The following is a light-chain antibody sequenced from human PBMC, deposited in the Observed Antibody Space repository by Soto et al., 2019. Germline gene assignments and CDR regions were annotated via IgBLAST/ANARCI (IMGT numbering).Light chain of an antibody. CDR2: KAS. CDR3: QQYESYPLT. CDR1: QSISHW. V-gene: IGKV1-5*03. J-gene: IGKJ4*01. Sequence: DIQMTQSPSTLSASVGDRVAITCRASQSISHWLAWYQQKPGKAPNLLIYKASSLDSGVPSRFSGSGSGTEFTLTISSLQPDDFATYYCQQYESYPLTFGGGTKVEIK.